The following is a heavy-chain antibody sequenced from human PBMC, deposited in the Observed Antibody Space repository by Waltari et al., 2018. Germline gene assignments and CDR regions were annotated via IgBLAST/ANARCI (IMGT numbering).Heavy chain of an antibody. CDR3: ARLGTVTGGY. CDR1: GGTFSSYA. V-gene: IGHV1-69*13. D-gene: IGHD4-17*01. Sequence: QVQLVQSGAEVKKPGSSVKVSCKASGGTFSSYAISWVRQAPGQGLEWMGGIIPNCGTANYAQNVQCRVTITADESTSTAYMELSSLRSEDTAVYYCARLGTVTGGYWGQGTLVTVSS. J-gene: IGHJ4*02. CDR2: IIPNCGTA.